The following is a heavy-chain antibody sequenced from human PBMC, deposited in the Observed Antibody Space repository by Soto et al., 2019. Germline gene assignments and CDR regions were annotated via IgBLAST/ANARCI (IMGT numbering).Heavy chain of an antibody. CDR2: ISSGGEFL. Sequence: EVQLVESGGGLVKPGGSLRLSCAASGLTFSTYGMNWVRQAPGKGLEWVSYISSGGEFLACAESVEGRLTTSGDNAKNSLYLQLASLRVEDTAGYYCASDGGASAVMGVWGQGTTVTVSS. J-gene: IGHJ6*02. V-gene: IGHV3-21*01. CDR1: GLTFSTYG. CDR3: ASDGGASAVMGV. D-gene: IGHD1-26*01.